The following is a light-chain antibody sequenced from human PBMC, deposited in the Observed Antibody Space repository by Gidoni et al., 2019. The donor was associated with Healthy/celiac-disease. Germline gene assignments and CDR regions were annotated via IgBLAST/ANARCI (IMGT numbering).Light chain of an antibody. V-gene: IGKV4-1*01. CDR2: WAS. CDR3: QQYYSTPQT. CDR1: QSVLYSSNTKNY. J-gene: IGKJ1*01. Sequence: IVMTQSPDSLAVSLGERATINCKSSQSVLYSSNTKNYVAWYQQKPGQPPKLLIYWASTRESGVPDRFSGSGSGTDFTLSISSLQAEDVAVYYCQQYYSTPQTFGQGTKVEIK.